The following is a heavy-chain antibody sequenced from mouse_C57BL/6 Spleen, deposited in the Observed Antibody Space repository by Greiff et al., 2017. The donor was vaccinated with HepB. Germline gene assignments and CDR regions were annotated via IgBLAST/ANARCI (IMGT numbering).Heavy chain of an antibody. Sequence: VKLMESGPGLVQPSQSLSITCTVSGFSLTSYGVHWVRQSPGKGLEWLGVIWSGGSTDYNAAFMSRLSISKDNSKSQVFFKMNSLQADDTAIYYCASTSSDGYYAMDYWGQGTSVTVSS. CDR1: GFSLTSYG. CDR3: ASTSSDGYYAMDY. J-gene: IGHJ4*01. V-gene: IGHV2-2*01. CDR2: IWSGGST. D-gene: IGHD2-3*01.